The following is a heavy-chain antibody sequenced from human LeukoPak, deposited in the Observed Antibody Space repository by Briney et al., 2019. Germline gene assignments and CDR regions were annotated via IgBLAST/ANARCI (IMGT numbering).Heavy chain of an antibody. D-gene: IGHD5-12*01. CDR3: ARGVRGYSGYDYADTYYFDY. V-gene: IGHV4-4*02. Sequence: PSGTLSLTCAVSGGSISSSNWWSWVRQPPGKGLEWIGEIYHSGSTNYNPSLKSRVTISVDKSKNQFSLKLSSVTAADTAVYYCARGVRGYSGYDYADTYYFDYWGQGTLVTVSS. J-gene: IGHJ4*02. CDR2: IYHSGST. CDR1: GGSISSSNW.